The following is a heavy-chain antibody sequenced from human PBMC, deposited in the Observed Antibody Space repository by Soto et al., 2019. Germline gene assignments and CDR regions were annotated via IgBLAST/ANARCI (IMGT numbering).Heavy chain of an antibody. CDR2: IFSNDEK. CDR1: GFSLSNARMG. Sequence: GSGPTLVNPTETLTLTCTASGFSLSNARMGVSWIRQPPGKALEGLAHIFSNDEKSYSTSLKSRLTISKDTSKSQVVLTMTNMDPVDTATYYCARTHIYYDSSGYYYYGMDVWGQGTTVTVSS. V-gene: IGHV2-26*01. J-gene: IGHJ6*02. CDR3: ARTHIYYDSSGYYYYGMDV. D-gene: IGHD3-22*01.